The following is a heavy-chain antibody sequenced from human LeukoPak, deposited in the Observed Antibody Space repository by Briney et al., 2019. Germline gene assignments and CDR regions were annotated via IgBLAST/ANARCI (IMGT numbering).Heavy chain of an antibody. CDR1: GGTFSSYA. Sequence: ASVKVSCKASGGTFSSYAISWVRQAPGQGLEWMGWINTNTGNPTYAQGFTGRFGFSLDTAVSTAYLQISRLKAEDTAVYYCARGDSLPMIVGWLEKASWGPGTLVTVSS. CDR2: INTNTGNP. D-gene: IGHD3-22*01. J-gene: IGHJ5*02. CDR3: ARGDSLPMIVGWLEKAS. V-gene: IGHV7-4-1*02.